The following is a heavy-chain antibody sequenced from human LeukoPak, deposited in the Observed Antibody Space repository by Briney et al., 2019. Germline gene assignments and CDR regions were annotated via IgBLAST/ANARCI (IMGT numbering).Heavy chain of an antibody. V-gene: IGHV3-23*01. CDR3: AKSKWLVTPQTYYFDY. J-gene: IGHJ4*02. CDR2: ISGSGGST. Sequence: GGSLRLSCAASGFTFSSYAMSWVRQAPGKGLEWVSAISGSGGSTYYADSVKGRFTISRDNSKNTLYLQMNSLRAEDTAVYYCAKSKWLVTPQTYYFDYWGQGTLVTVSS. D-gene: IGHD6-19*01. CDR1: GFTFSSYA.